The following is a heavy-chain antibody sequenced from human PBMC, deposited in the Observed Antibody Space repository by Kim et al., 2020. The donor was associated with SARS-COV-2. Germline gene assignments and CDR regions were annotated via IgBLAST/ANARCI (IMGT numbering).Heavy chain of an antibody. CDR2: ISYDGSNK. CDR1: GFTFSSYG. J-gene: IGHJ5*02. V-gene: IGHV3-30*18. D-gene: IGHD4-4*01. CDR3: AKSQYPNDYSNTVSS. Sequence: GGSLRLSCAASGFTFSSYGMHWVRQAPGKGLEWVAVISYDGSNKYYADSVKGRFTISRDNSKNTLYLQMNSLRAEDTAVYYCAKSQYPNDYSNTVSSWGQGTLVTVSS.